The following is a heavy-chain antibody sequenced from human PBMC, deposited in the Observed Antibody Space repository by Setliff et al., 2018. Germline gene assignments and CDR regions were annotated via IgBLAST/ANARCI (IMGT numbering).Heavy chain of an antibody. J-gene: IGHJ6*02. V-gene: IGHV4-59*01. CDR2: VYYTGTT. CDR1: GGSINNYY. Sequence: SETLSLTCTVSGGSINNYYWSWIRQAPGKGLERVGYVYYTGTTNYSPSLKGRVIISVDASKNRLSLQLNSVTPADTAVYYCARDRSAYNYGLDVWGQGTTVTVSS. CDR3: ARDRSAYNYGLDV.